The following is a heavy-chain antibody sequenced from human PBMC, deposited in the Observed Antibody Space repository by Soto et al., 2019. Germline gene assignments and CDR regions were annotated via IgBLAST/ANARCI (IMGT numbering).Heavy chain of an antibody. CDR3: ARVASSWPGYYYYGMDV. D-gene: IGHD6-13*01. Sequence: SVKVSCKASGYTLTSHYMHWVRQAPGQGLEWMGGIIPIFGTANYAQKFQGRVTITADESTSTAYMELSSLRSEDTAVYYCARVASSWPGYYYYGMDVWGQGTTVTVSS. CDR2: IIPIFGTA. J-gene: IGHJ6*02. CDR1: GYTLTSHY. V-gene: IGHV1-69*13.